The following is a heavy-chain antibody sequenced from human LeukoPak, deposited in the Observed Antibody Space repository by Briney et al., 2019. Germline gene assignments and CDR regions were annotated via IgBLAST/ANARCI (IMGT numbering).Heavy chain of an antibody. CDR2: IKQDGSEK. CDR1: GFTFSSYS. CDR3: ARALQYDFWSGRHFDY. J-gene: IGHJ4*02. Sequence: GGSLRLSCAASGFTFSSYSMNWVRQAPGKGLEWVANIKQDGSEKDYVDSVKGRFTISRDNAKNSLYLQMNSLRAEDTAVYYCARALQYDFWSGRHFDYWGQGTLVTVSS. D-gene: IGHD3-3*01. V-gene: IGHV3-7*01.